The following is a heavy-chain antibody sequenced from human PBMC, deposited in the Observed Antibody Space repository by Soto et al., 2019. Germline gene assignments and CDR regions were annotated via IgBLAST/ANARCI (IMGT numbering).Heavy chain of an antibody. V-gene: IGHV3-11*01. J-gene: IGHJ4*02. Sequence: QVQLVESGGGLVEPGGSLRLSCAASGFTFSDYYMSWIRQAPGKGLEWLSYINSGGSAIYYADSVKGLFTISRDNAKNSLYLQMNSMRAEDTAVYYCAIRRDYVDYWGQGTIVTVST. CDR1: GFTFSDYY. CDR3: AIRRDYVDY. CDR2: INSGGSAI.